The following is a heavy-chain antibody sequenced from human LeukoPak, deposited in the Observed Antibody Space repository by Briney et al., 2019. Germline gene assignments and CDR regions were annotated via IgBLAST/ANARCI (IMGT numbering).Heavy chain of an antibody. CDR2: IYHSGST. CDR3: ARGVIAAGGNDFDY. J-gene: IGHJ4*02. CDR1: GGSISRSNW. D-gene: IGHD6-13*01. V-gene: IGHV4-4*02. Sequence: SETLSLTCAVSGGSISRSNWWSWGRQPPGKGLEWIGEIYHSGSTNYNPSLKSRVTMSVDTSKNQLSLKVISVTAADTAVYYCARGVIAAGGNDFDYWGQGTLVTVSS.